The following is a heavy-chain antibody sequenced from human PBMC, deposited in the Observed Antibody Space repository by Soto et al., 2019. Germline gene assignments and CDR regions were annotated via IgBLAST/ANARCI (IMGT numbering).Heavy chain of an antibody. CDR3: ARDVDADFRTDFDY. Sequence: GGCLGLSCAASGFTLRDYYVHWIRRAPGKGLEWISYISGNGEIIQYAASARGRFTISRDNAENSVYLEMDSLRAEDTALYYCARDVDADFRTDFDYWGRGTLVTVSS. CDR2: ISGNGEII. CDR1: GFTLRDYY. V-gene: IGHV3-11*01. J-gene: IGHJ4*02. D-gene: IGHD4-17*01.